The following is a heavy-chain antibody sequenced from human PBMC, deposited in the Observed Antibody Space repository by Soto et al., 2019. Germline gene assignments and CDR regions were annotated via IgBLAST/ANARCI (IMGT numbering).Heavy chain of an antibody. J-gene: IGHJ4*02. D-gene: IGHD6-13*01. Sequence: QVQLQESAPGLVKPSGTLSLTCAVSGDSISSSKWWSWVPQPPRKGLEWIGEIYHSGSTNYNPCLKSRVMISVGKSKNQFSLKLSSVTDADTAVYYCARGERQQQRDYWGQGTLVTVSS. V-gene: IGHV4-4*02. CDR3: ARGERQQQRDY. CDR1: GDSISSSKW. CDR2: IYHSGST.